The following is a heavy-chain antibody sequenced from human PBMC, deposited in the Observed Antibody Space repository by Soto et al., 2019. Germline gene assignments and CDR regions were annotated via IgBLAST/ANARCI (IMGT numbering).Heavy chain of an antibody. CDR3: ARDRGYGACVVDAFDI. J-gene: IGHJ3*02. D-gene: IGHD4-17*01. CDR2: IIPILGIA. CDR1: GGTFSSYT. V-gene: IGHV1-69*08. Sequence: QVQLVQSGAEVKKPGSSVKVSCKASGGTFSSYTISWVRQAPGQGLEWMGRIIPILGIANYAQKFQGRVTSTADKSLGTVYMELSSLTSAHTVVYYCARDRGYGACVVDAFDIRGEGTMVTV.